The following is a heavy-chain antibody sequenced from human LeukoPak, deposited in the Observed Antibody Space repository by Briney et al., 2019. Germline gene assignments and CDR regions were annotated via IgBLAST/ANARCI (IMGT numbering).Heavy chain of an antibody. CDR3: ARDGPAAIADLDY. D-gene: IGHD2-2*01. CDR2: INPATGVT. CDR1: GYSLSDYY. Sequence: ASVTVSCKTFGYSLSDYYMYWVRQAPGQGLEWVAWINPATGVTGYAQKFQGRVTVTRDTSINTAYMELRRLSSDDTAMYYCARDGPAAIADLDYWGQGTLVTVSS. V-gene: IGHV1-2*02. J-gene: IGHJ4*02.